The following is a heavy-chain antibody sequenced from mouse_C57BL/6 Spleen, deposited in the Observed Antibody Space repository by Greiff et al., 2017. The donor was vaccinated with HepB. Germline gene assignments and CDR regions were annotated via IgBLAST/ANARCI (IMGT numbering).Heavy chain of an antibody. V-gene: IGHV1-64*01. CDR1: GYTFTSYW. D-gene: IGHD1-1*01. CDR3: ARDGSRRYFDV. J-gene: IGHJ1*03. Sequence: QVQLKQPGAELVKPGASVKLSCKASGYTFTSYWMHWVKQRPGQGLEWIGMIHPNSGSTNYNEKFKSKATLTVDKSSSTAYMQLSSLTSEDSAVYYCARDGSRRYFDVWGTGTTVTVSS. CDR2: IHPNSGST.